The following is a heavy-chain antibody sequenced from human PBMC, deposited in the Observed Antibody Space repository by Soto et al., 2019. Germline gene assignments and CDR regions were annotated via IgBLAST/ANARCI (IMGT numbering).Heavy chain of an antibody. D-gene: IGHD3-3*01. CDR2: INPNSGGT. CDR3: AREVGYDCIARFDP. V-gene: IGHV1-2*04. Sequence: QVQLVQSGAEVKKPGASVKVSCKASGYTFTGYYMHWVRQAPGQGLEWMGWINPNSGGTNYAQKFQGWVTMPRDTSISTAYMELSRLRSDDTAVYYCAREVGYDCIARFDPWGQGTLVTVSS. CDR1: GYTFTGYY. J-gene: IGHJ5*02.